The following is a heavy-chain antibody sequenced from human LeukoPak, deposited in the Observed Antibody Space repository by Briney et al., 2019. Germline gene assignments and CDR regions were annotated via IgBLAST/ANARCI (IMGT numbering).Heavy chain of an antibody. CDR3: AKDRRTTVTTGY. CDR2: ISSSSSYI. V-gene: IGHV3-21*04. CDR1: GFTFSSYS. Sequence: GGSLRLSCAASGFTFSSYSMNWVRQAPGKGLEWVSSISSSSSYIYYADSVKGRFTISRDNAKNSLYLQMNSLRAEDTAVYYCAKDRRTTVTTGYWGQGTLVTVSS. J-gene: IGHJ4*02. D-gene: IGHD4-11*01.